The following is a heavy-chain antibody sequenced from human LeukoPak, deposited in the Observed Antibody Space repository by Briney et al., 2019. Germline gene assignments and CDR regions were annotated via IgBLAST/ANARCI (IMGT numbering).Heavy chain of an antibody. CDR2: IKSKSDGGIK. CDR3: ATGRSGYFDS. CDR1: GLTLSNAW. V-gene: IGHV3-15*01. J-gene: IGHJ4*02. Sequence: TGGSLRLSCAASGLTLSNAWMTWVRQAPGKGLEWVARIKSKSDGGIKDYAAPVKGTFTISRDDSENTVYLQMNSLKIEDPAVYYCATGRSGYFDSWGQGTLVFVSS.